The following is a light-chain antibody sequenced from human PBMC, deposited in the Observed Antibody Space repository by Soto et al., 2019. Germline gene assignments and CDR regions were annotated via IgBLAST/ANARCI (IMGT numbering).Light chain of an antibody. V-gene: IGLV4-60*02. J-gene: IGLJ3*02. CDR1: SGHSSYI. CDR3: ETWDSNSWV. CDR2: LEGSGSY. Sequence: QPVLTQSSSASASLGSSVKLTCTLSSGHSSYIIAWHQQQPGKAPRYLMKLEGSGSYNKGSGVPDRFSGSSSGADRYLTISYLQFEDEADYYCETWDSNSWVFGGGTKVTVL.